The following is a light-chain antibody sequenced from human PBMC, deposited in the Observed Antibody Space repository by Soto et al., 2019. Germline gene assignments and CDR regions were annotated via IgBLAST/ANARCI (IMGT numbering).Light chain of an antibody. Sequence: DIQMTQSPSSLSASEGDRVTITCRASQSISSYLNWYQQKPGKAPKLLIYAASSLQSGVPSRFSGSGSGTDFTLTISSLQPEDFATYYCQQRATFGQGTKVDIK. V-gene: IGKV1-39*01. CDR2: AAS. CDR3: QQRAT. CDR1: QSISSY. J-gene: IGKJ1*01.